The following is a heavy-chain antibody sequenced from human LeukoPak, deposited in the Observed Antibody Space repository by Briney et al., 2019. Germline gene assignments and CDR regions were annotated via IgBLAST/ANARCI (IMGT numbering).Heavy chain of an antibody. V-gene: IGHV1-69*05. CDR3: ARPRERGYSYGYIY. Sequence: SVKVSCKASRGTFSSYAISWVRQAPGQGLEWVGGIIPIFGTANYAQKFQGRVTITTDESTSTAYMELSSLRSEDTAVYYCARPRERGYSYGYIYWGQGTLVTVSS. J-gene: IGHJ4*02. CDR2: IIPIFGTA. CDR1: RGTFSSYA. D-gene: IGHD5-18*01.